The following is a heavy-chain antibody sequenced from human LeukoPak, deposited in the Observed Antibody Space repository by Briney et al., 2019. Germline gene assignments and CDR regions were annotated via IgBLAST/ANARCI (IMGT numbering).Heavy chain of an antibody. V-gene: IGHV4-59*08. J-gene: IGHJ4*02. Sequence: SETLSLTCTVSGGSISSYYWSWIRQPPGKGLEWIGYIYYSGSTNYNPSLKSRVTISVDTSKNQFSLKLSSVIAADTAVYYCAGHHPRNTVDFWGQGTLVTVSS. CDR3: AGHHPRNTVDF. CDR1: GGSISSYY. CDR2: IYYSGST. D-gene: IGHD2/OR15-2a*01.